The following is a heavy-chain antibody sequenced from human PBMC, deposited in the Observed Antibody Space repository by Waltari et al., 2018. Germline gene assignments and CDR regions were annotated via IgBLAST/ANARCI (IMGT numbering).Heavy chain of an antibody. D-gene: IGHD3-16*01. Sequence: EVQLVESGGGLVKPGGTLRLSCEACGFTFSGYSMTWVRQAPGKGLEWVSSISGDSRFIYYADSVNGRFTISSDDAKNSLYLQMNSLRVEDTAVYYCARDRRGYFDYWGPGTLVSISS. CDR3: ARDRRGYFDY. CDR1: GFTFSGYS. CDR2: ISGDSRFI. J-gene: IGHJ4*02. V-gene: IGHV3-21*01.